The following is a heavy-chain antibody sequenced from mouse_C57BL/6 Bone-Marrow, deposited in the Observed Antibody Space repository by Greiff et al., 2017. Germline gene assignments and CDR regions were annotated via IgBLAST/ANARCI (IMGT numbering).Heavy chain of an antibody. CDR2: ISSGGSYT. J-gene: IGHJ3*01. D-gene: IGHD1-1*01. Sequence: DVQLVESGGDLVKPGGSLKLSCAASGFTFSSYGMSWVRQTPDKRLEWVATISSGGSYTYYPDSVKGRFTIARDNAKNTLYLQMSSLKSEDTAMYYCAFYGSMWFAYWGQGTLVTVSA. CDR1: GFTFSSYG. CDR3: AFYGSMWFAY. V-gene: IGHV5-6*01.